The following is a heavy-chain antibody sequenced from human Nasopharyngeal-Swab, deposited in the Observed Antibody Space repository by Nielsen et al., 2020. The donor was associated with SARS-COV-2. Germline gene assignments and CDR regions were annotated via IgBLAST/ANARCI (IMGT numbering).Heavy chain of an antibody. J-gene: IGHJ5*02. CDR3: AMSIALAGTGWFDP. Sequence: WVRQAPGQGLEWMGWINPNSGGTNYAQKFQGRVTMTRDTSISTAYMELSRLRSDDTAVYYCAMSIALAGTGWFDPWGQGTLVTVSS. CDR2: INPNSGGT. V-gene: IGHV1-2*02. D-gene: IGHD6-19*01.